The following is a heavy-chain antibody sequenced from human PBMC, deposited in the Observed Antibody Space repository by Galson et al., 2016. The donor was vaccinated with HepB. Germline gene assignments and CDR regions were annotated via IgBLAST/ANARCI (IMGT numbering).Heavy chain of an antibody. Sequence: SLRLSCATSGFTFSSVWMSWVRQAPGKGLEWVANIKPDGSEKYYVDSLKGRFTISRDNAKNSLYLQMNSLRAEDRAVYYCALYYYDSSGFVEYFQQWGQGTRVTVSS. CDR3: ALYYYDSSGFVEYFQQ. J-gene: IGHJ1*01. D-gene: IGHD3-22*01. CDR2: IKPDGSEK. V-gene: IGHV3-7*03. CDR1: GFTFSSVW.